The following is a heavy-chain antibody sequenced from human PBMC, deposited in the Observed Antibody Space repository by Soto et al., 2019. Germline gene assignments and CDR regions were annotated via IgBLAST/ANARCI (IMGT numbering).Heavy chain of an antibody. CDR3: ARAQYSSSWYPFDY. V-gene: IGHV3-33*01. CDR2: IYYDGSNK. J-gene: IGHJ4*02. D-gene: IGHD6-13*01. Sequence: PGGSLRLSCAASGFTFSSYGMHWVRQAPGKGLEWVAVIYYDGSNKYYADSVKGRFTISRDNSKNTLYLQMNSLRAEDTALYYCARAQYSSSWYPFDYWGQGTMVTVPQ. CDR1: GFTFSSYG.